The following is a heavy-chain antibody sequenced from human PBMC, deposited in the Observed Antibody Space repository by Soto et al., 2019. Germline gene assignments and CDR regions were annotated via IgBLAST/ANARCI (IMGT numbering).Heavy chain of an antibody. V-gene: IGHV3-72*01. D-gene: IGHD3-16*01. J-gene: IGHJ4*02. CDR3: TVGGVGHDFGAA. CDR1: GFTFSDYY. CDR2: SKNKADGYTT. Sequence: EVQLVESGGGLVQPGGSLRLSCAASGFTFSDYYMDWVRQAPGKGLEWVGRSKNKADGYTTEYAASVKGRFNISRDGSKNSLVLQMNSLKTEYTAVYYWTVGGVGHDFGAAWGQGILFAVSS.